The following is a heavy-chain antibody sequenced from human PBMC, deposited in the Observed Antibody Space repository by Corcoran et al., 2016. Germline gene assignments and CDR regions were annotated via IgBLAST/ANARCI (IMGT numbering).Heavy chain of an antibody. CDR2: IDWDDDK. D-gene: IGHD2-2*01. Sequence: QVTLKESGPALVKPTQTLTLTCTFSGFSLSTSGMRVSWIRQPPGKALEWLARIDWDDDKFYSTSLKTRLNISKDTSKNQVVLTMTNMDPVDTATYYGARSVPAASDAFDIWGQGTMVTVSS. CDR3: ARSVPAASDAFDI. J-gene: IGHJ3*02. CDR1: GFSLSTSGMR. V-gene: IGHV2-70*04.